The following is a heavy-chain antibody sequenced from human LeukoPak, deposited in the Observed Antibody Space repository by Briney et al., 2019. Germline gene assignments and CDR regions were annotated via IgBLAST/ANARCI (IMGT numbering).Heavy chain of an antibody. CDR3: ARESLHYYDSSGYYGWYFDY. J-gene: IGHJ4*02. CDR2: INPSGGST. Sequence: GASVTVSCKASGYTFTSYYMHWVRQAPGQGLEWMGIINPSGGSTSYAQKFQGRVTMTRDTSTSTVYMELSSLRSEDTAVHYCARESLHYYDSSGYYGWYFDYWGQGTLVTVSS. CDR1: GYTFTSYY. V-gene: IGHV1-46*01. D-gene: IGHD3-22*01.